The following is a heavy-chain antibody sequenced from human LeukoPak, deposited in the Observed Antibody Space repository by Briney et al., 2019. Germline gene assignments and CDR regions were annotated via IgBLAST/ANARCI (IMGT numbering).Heavy chain of an antibody. CDR1: GRSFSDFS. CDR2: IDQSGTT. J-gene: IGHJ4*02. Sequence: PSETLSLTCTAYGRSFSDFSWKWLRQPPGKGLEWIGEIDQSGTTKYNVLLKSQVTISVDKSQDQLSLRLHSVTAADTAVYYCAIFHAGSMDWGRGTLVSVSS. CDR3: AIFHAGSMD. V-gene: IGHV4-34*01. D-gene: IGHD3-10*01.